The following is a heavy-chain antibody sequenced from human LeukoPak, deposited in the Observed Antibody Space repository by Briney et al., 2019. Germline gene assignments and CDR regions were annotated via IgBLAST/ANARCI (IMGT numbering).Heavy chain of an antibody. J-gene: IGHJ3*02. Sequence: ASVKVSCKASGYTFTSYYMHWVRQAPGQGLEWMGIISPSGGSTSYAQKFQGRVTMTRDTSTSTVYMELSSLRSEDTAVYFCAKDPRNILTGDYDDFDIWGQETMVIVSS. CDR2: ISPSGGST. CDR1: GYTFTSYY. D-gene: IGHD3-9*01. V-gene: IGHV1-46*01. CDR3: AKDPRNILTGDYDDFDI.